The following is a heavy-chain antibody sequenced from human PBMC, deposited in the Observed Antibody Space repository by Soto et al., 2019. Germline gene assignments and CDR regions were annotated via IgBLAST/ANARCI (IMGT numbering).Heavy chain of an antibody. CDR2: IRSKANSYAT. CDR3: TSSLGDAFDI. D-gene: IGHD7-27*01. CDR1: GFTFSGSA. J-gene: IGHJ3*02. V-gene: IGHV3-73*01. Sequence: GGSLRLSCAASGFTFSGSAMHWVRQASGKGLEWVGRIRSKANSYATAYAASVKGRFTISRDDSKNTAYLQMNSLKTEDTAVYYCTSSLGDAFDIWGQGTMVTVSS.